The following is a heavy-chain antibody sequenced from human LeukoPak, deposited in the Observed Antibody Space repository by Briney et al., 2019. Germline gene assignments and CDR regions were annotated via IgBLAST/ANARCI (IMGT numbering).Heavy chain of an antibody. V-gene: IGHV3-21*06. CDR1: GFTFSSYS. CDR2: ISSSSSYI. J-gene: IGHJ4*02. Sequence: NSGGSLRLSCAASGFTFSSYSMNWVRQAPGKGLEWVSSISSSSSYIYYADSVKGRFTISRDNAKNSLYLQMNSLRAEDTAVYYCARDVGNGGTYFLDYWGQGTLVTVSS. D-gene: IGHD1-26*01. CDR3: ARDVGNGGTYFLDY.